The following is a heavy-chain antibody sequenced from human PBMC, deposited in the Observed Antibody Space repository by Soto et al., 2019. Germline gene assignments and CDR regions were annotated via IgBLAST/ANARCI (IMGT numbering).Heavy chain of an antibody. CDR2: VYHTGAT. D-gene: IGHD5-12*01. V-gene: IGHV4-59*01. J-gene: IGHJ4*02. CDR3: ARGGNRYSNVASGVGGFDY. Sequence: QMQLQESGPGLVKPSETLSLTCTVSGASITSSYWSWIRQSPGKGLEWIAYVYHTGATNYNPSLKSRVAIALDTAKSQFSLNLTSLTTADTAVYFCARGGNRYSNVASGVGGFDYWGQGSLGTVSS. CDR1: GASITSSY.